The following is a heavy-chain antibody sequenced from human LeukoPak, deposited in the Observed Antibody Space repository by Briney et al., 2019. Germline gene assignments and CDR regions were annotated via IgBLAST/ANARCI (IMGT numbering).Heavy chain of an antibody. CDR3: ARLLDWRFDY. D-gene: IGHD3-9*01. CDR2: ISSSSSYI. Sequence: PGGSLRLSCAASGFTFSSYSMNWVRQAPGKGLEWVSSISSSSSYIYYADSVKGRFTISRDNAKNSLYLQMNSLRAEDAAVYYCARLLDWRFDYWGQGTLVTVSS. V-gene: IGHV3-21*01. J-gene: IGHJ4*02. CDR1: GFTFSSYS.